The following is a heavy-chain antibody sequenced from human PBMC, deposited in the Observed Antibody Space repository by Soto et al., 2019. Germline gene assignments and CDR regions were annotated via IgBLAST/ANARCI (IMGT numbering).Heavy chain of an antibody. CDR2: IYSSGNS. J-gene: IGHJ2*01. V-gene: IGHV4-39*01. CDR1: GGSIANSDYF. CDR3: ARRRNNGRNYFYFDL. D-gene: IGHD2-8*01. Sequence: QLQLQESGPGLVKPSETLSLTCTVSGGSIANSDYFWAWIRQPPGKGLEYIGNIYSSGNSYYHPSLKSRVTISVDTSKGQFSLTLYSVTAADTAIYYCARRRNNGRNYFYFDLWGRGTLVTVSS.